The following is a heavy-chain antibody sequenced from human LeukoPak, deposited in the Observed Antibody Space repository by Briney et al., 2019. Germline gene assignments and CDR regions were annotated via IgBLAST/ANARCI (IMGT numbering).Heavy chain of an antibody. Sequence: ASVKVSCKASGYTFTSYGISWVRQAPGQGLEWMGWISAYNGNTNYAQKLQGRVTMTTDTSTRTAYMELRSLGSDDTAVYYCARGSAFTFGGVIVRYGFYDYWGQGTLVTVSS. V-gene: IGHV1-18*01. CDR3: ARGSAFTFGGVIVRYGFYDY. J-gene: IGHJ4*02. CDR1: GYTFTSYG. CDR2: ISAYNGNT. D-gene: IGHD3-16*02.